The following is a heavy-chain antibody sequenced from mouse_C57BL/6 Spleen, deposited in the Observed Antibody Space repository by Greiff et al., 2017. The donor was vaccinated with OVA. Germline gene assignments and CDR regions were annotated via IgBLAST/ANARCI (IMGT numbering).Heavy chain of an antibody. J-gene: IGHJ4*01. D-gene: IGHD2-1*01. CDR3: ATIYYGNPYAMDY. CDR2: IDPSDSYT. CDR1: GYTFTSYW. V-gene: IGHV1-69*01. Sequence: HVQLQQPGAELVMPGASVKLSCKASGYTFTSYWMHWVKQRPGQGLEWIGEIDPSDSYTNYNQKFKGKSTLTVDKSSSTAYMQLSSLTSEDSAVYYCATIYYGNPYAMDYWGQGTSVTVSS.